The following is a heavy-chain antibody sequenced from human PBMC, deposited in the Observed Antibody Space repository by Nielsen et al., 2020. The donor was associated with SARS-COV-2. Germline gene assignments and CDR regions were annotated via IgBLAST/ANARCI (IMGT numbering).Heavy chain of an antibody. CDR1: GFTFSSYS. J-gene: IGHJ6*02. D-gene: IGHD1-26*01. CDR3: AREGAGSGSFAGLWVYYYYGMDV. Sequence: GESLKISCAASGFTFSSYSKNWVRQAPGKGLEWVSYISSSSSTIYYADSVKGRFTISRDNAKNSLYLQMNSLRDEDTAVYYCAREGAGSGSFAGLWVYYYYGMDVWGQGTTVTVSS. V-gene: IGHV3-48*02. CDR2: ISSSSSTI.